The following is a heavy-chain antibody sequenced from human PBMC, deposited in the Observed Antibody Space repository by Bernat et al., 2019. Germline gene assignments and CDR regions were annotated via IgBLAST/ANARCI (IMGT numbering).Heavy chain of an antibody. CDR2: IWSGGSNK. CDR1: GFSFSGYG. CDR3: ARDFLGTRMLPGASDI. V-gene: IGHV3-33*01. D-gene: IGHD1-1*01. Sequence: VQLVESGGSLIEPGRSLPLSCAASGFSFSGYGMHWVRQAPGKGLEWVAVIWSGGSNKYYAGFVKDHVTISRDNSQNTLLLQMNSLRAEDTAVYFCARDFLGTRMLPGASDIWGQGTMVTVSS. J-gene: IGHJ3*02.